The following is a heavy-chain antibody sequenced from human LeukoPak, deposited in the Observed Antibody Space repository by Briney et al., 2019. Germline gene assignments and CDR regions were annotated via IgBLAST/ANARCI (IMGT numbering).Heavy chain of an antibody. V-gene: IGHV1-24*01. Sequence: GASVKVSCKVSGYTLTELSMHWVRQAPGKGLEWMGGFDPEDGETIYAQKFQGRVTMTEDTSTDTAYMELSSLRSEDTAVYYCALAVAGNGAFDIWGQGTMVTVSS. D-gene: IGHD6-19*01. CDR2: FDPEDGET. CDR3: ALAVAGNGAFDI. CDR1: GYTLTELS. J-gene: IGHJ3*02.